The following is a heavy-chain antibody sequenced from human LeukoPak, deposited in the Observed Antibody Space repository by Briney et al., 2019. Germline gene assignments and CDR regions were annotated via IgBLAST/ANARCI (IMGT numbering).Heavy chain of an antibody. Sequence: GASVKVSCKASGYSFIGYYMHWVRQAPGQGLEWMGIINPSGGTTNYAQKFQGRVTMTRDTSTTTLYMELSSLRSEDTAVYYCARGRPGSGWSFDYWGQGTLVTVSS. D-gene: IGHD6-19*01. J-gene: IGHJ4*02. CDR3: ARGRPGSGWSFDY. CDR2: INPSGGTT. CDR1: GYSFIGYY. V-gene: IGHV1-46*01.